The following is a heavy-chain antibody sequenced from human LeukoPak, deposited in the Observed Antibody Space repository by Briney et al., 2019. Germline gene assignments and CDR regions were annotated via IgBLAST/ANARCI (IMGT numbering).Heavy chain of an antibody. D-gene: IGHD3-22*01. V-gene: IGHV3-23*01. Sequence: GGSLRLSCAASGFTFSSYAMSWVRQAPGKGLEWVSAISGSGGSTYYADSVKGRFTISRDNSKNTLYLQMNSLRAEDTAVYYCAREMRSYDSSGYYSFDYWGRGTLVTVSS. CDR3: AREMRSYDSSGYYSFDY. CDR1: GFTFSSYA. J-gene: IGHJ4*02. CDR2: ISGSGGST.